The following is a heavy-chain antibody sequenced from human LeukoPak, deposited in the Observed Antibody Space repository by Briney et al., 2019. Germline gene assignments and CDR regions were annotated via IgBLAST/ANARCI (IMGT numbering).Heavy chain of an antibody. CDR1: GFTFSSYE. J-gene: IGHJ4*02. CDR3: ARGWKHYFDY. Sequence: GGSLRLSCAASGFTFSSYEMNWVRQAPGKGLEWVSYISSSGSTIYYADSVKGRFTISRDNAKNSLYLQMNSLRAEDTAVYYCARGWKHYFDYWGQGTLVTVSS. D-gene: IGHD1-1*01. CDR2: ISSSGSTI. V-gene: IGHV3-48*03.